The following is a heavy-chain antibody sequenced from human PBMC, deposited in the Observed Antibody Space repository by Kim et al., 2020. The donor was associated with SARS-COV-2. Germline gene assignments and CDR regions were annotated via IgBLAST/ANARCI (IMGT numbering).Heavy chain of an antibody. D-gene: IGHD5-12*01. CDR3: ARDHVWLGLGGLSLDY. CDR2: ISAGNGNT. CDR1: GYSFGGFG. V-gene: IGHV1-18*01. J-gene: IGHJ4*02. Sequence: ASVKVSCKTSGYSFGGFGLSWIRQAPGQGLEWLGWISAGNGNTHYAQRFQGRVTVTTDTSTSTAFMELRSLTSDDTTVYYCARDHVWLGLGGLSLDYLGQ.